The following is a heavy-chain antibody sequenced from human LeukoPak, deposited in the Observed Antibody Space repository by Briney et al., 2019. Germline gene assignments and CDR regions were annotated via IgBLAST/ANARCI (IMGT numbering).Heavy chain of an antibody. J-gene: IGHJ4*02. D-gene: IGHD6-19*01. CDR2: IYSGGST. CDR3: ARELRGSGWYVDY. CDR1: GFTVSSNY. Sequence: GGSLRLSCAASGFTVSSNYMSWVRQAPGKGLEWVSVIYSGGSTYYADSVKGRFTISRDNSKNTLYLQMNSPRAEDTAVYYCARELRGSGWYVDYWGQGTLVTVSS. V-gene: IGHV3-53*01.